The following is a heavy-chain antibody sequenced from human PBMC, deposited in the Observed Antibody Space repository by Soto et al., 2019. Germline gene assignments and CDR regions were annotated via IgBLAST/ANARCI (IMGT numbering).Heavy chain of an antibody. J-gene: IGHJ6*02. V-gene: IGHV3-33*01. CDR3: ARDQYCSGGSCVYYGMDV. CDR2: IWYDGSNK. D-gene: IGHD2-15*01. CDR1: GFTFSSYG. Sequence: PGGSLRLSCAASGFTFSSYGMHWVRQAPGKGLEWVAVIWYDGSNKYYADSVKGRFTISRDNSKNTLYLQMNSLRAEDTAVYYCARDQYCSGGSCVYYGMDVWGQGTTVTVSS.